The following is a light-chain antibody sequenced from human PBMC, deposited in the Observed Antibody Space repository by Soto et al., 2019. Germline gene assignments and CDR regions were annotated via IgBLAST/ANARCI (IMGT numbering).Light chain of an antibody. Sequence: VLTQPPSASGTPGQRVTTSCSGRSANIGNNYVCWYQQLPGTAPKLLIYSNNQRPSGVPDRFSGSKSGTSASLAISGLRSEDEADYYCVSWDDSLSGLVFGTGTKVTVL. V-gene: IGLV1-47*02. CDR3: VSWDDSLSGLV. J-gene: IGLJ1*01. CDR2: SNN. CDR1: SANIGNNY.